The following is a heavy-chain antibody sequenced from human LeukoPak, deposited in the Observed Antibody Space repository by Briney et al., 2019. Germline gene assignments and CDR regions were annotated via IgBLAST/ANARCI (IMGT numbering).Heavy chain of an antibody. CDR1: GFTFSSYG. CDR3: ARVMGIAELNWFDP. D-gene: IGHD6-13*01. J-gene: IGHJ5*02. Sequence: GTSLRLSCAASGFTFSSYGMHWVRQAPGKGLEWVAVIWYDGSNKYYADSVKGRFTISRDNSKNTLYLQMNSLRAEDTAVYYCARVMGIAELNWFDPWGQGTLVTVSS. CDR2: IWYDGSNK. V-gene: IGHV3-33*08.